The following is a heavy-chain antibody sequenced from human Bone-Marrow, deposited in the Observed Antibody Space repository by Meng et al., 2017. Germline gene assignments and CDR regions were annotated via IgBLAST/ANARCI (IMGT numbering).Heavy chain of an antibody. Sequence: QVTRVEAGGGVVQPGRSLGLSWSASGFTFSSYAMHWVRQAPGKGLEWVAVISYDGSNKYYADSVKGRFTISRDNSKNTLYLQMNSLRAEDTAVYYCARDRGYSSSWYDWYFDLWGRGTLVTAPQ. D-gene: IGHD6-13*01. CDR3: ARDRGYSSSWYDWYFDL. CDR2: ISYDGSNK. J-gene: IGHJ2*01. V-gene: IGHV3-30*04. CDR1: GFTFSSYA.